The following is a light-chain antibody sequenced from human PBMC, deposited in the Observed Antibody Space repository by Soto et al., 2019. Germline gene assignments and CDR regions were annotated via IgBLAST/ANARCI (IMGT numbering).Light chain of an antibody. CDR3: QQRSNWPPIT. Sequence: IVMTQSPATLSLSPLERARLSCRAIQSVSNNYLAWYQQKPGQAPRLLIYDTSNRATGIPARFSGSGSGTDFTLTISSLEPEDFAVYYCQQRSNWPPITFGQGTRLEI. J-gene: IGKJ5*01. CDR1: QSVSNNY. CDR2: DTS. V-gene: IGKV3-11*01.